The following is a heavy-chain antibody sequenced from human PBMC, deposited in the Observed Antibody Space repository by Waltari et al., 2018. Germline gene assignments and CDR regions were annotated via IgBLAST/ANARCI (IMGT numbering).Heavy chain of an antibody. V-gene: IGHV3-23*01. D-gene: IGHD2-2*01. CDR2: ISASSTSA. Sequence: EVQLLESGGDLVQPGGSLRLSCAASEFTFSNYAMTWVRQAPGKGLGWVSSISASSTSAYYADSVKGRFTISRDNAKNTLYLQMNSLRAEDTALYYCAKAGKGYCSSTSCSTYDSWGQGTLVTVSS. CDR1: EFTFSNYA. CDR3: AKAGKGYCSSTSCSTYDS. J-gene: IGHJ4*02.